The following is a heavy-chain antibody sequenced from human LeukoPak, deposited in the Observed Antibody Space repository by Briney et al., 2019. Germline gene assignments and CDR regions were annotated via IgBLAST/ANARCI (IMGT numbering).Heavy chain of an antibody. D-gene: IGHD3-22*01. J-gene: IGHJ4*02. CDR2: IYYSGST. Sequence: SETLSLTCTVSGGSISSYYWSWIRQPPGKGLEWIGYIYYSGSTNYNPSLKSRVTISVDTSKNQFSLKLSSVTAADTAVYYCARAPGITMTYRNWGQGTLVTVSS. CDR1: GGSISSYY. CDR3: ARAPGITMTYRN. V-gene: IGHV4-59*08.